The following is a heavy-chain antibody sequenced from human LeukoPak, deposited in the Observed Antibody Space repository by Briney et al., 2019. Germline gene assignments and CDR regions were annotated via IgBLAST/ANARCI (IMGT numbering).Heavy chain of an antibody. J-gene: IGHJ4*02. CDR3: AREFRARQLLSPFDY. D-gene: IGHD2-2*01. Sequence: ASVKVSCKASGYTFTSYGISWVRQAPGQGLEWMGWISAYIGNTNYAQKLQGRVTMTTDTSTSTAYMELRSLRSDDTAVYYCAREFRARQLLSPFDYWGQGTLVTVSS. CDR1: GYTFTSYG. V-gene: IGHV1-18*01. CDR2: ISAYIGNT.